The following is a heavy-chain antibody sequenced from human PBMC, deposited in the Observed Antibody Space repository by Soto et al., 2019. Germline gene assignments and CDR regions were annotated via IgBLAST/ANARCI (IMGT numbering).Heavy chain of an antibody. J-gene: IGHJ6*02. CDR3: TEDITPGVADV. CDR2: IIWNTGRV. V-gene: IGHV3-9*01. D-gene: IGHD3-10*01. CDR1: GLSFHAAG. Sequence: EVQLVESGGDLVQPGRSLRLSCAVSGLSFHAAGMHWVRQAPGKGLEWVSGIIWNTGRVGYADSVKGRFTISRDKTKNSLYLQMNSLRVEDTALYFFTEDITPGVADVWGQGTTVTVSS.